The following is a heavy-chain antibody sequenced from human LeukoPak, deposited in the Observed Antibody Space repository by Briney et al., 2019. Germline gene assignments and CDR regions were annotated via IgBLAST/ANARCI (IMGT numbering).Heavy chain of an antibody. Sequence: GGSLRLSCAASGFTFSSYGMSLVRQAPGKGLEWVSAISGSGGSTYYADSVKGRFTISRDNSKNTLYLQMNSLRAEDTAVYYCAKDIGYCSGGSCPIRYYYYYMDVWGKGTTVTISS. CDR1: GFTFSSYG. CDR2: ISGSGGST. V-gene: IGHV3-23*01. CDR3: AKDIGYCSGGSCPIRYYYYYMDV. J-gene: IGHJ6*03. D-gene: IGHD2-15*01.